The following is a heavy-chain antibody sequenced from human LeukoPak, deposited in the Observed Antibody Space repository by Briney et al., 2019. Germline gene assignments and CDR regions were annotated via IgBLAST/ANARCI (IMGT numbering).Heavy chain of an antibody. J-gene: IGHJ4*02. CDR1: GYNFNTYW. Sequence: GESLKISCQGSGYNFNTYWVAWVRQMPGKGLEWMGIIYPDDSDTRYSLSFQGQVTISADKSISTAYLQWSSLKASDTAMFFCARQKGVGGSGYYNWGQGTLVTVSS. V-gene: IGHV5-51*01. CDR3: ARQKGVGGSGYYN. D-gene: IGHD5-12*01. CDR2: IYPDDSDT.